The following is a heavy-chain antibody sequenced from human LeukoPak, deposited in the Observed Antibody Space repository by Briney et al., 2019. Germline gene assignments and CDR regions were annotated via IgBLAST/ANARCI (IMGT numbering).Heavy chain of an antibody. J-gene: IGHJ1*01. CDR3: ARWGRSAAGNRFQH. Sequence: GGSLRLSCAASGFTASSNYMSWVRQAPGKGLEWVSVIYSGGSTYYADSVKGRFTISRDNSKNTLYLQMNSLRAEDTAVYYCARWGRSAAGNRFQHWGQGTLVTVSS. CDR1: GFTASSNY. CDR2: IYSGGST. V-gene: IGHV3-53*01. D-gene: IGHD6-13*01.